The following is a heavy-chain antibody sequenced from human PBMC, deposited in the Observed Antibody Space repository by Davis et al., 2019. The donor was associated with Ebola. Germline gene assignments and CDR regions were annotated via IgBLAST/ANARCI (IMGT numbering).Heavy chain of an antibody. CDR1: GGSISSIDYY. CDR3: ARESRSYYYDRSGYYSLWYFDL. D-gene: IGHD3-22*01. J-gene: IGHJ2*01. CDR2: IYYSGST. V-gene: IGHV4-39*07. Sequence: SETLSLTCIVSGGSISSIDYYWGWIRQPPGKGLEWIGTIYYSGSTNYNPSLKSRVTISVDTSKNQFSLKLSSVTAADTAVYYCARESRSYYYDRSGYYSLWYFDLWGRGTLVTVSS.